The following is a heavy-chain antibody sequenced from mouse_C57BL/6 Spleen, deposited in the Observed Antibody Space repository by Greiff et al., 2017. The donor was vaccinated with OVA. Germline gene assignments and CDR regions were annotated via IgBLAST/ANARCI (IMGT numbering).Heavy chain of an antibody. V-gene: IGHV5-16*01. D-gene: IGHD4-1*01. Sequence: EVKLVESEGGLVQPGSSMKLSCTASGFTFSDYYMAWVRQVPEKGLEWVANINYDGSSTYYLDSLKSRFIISRDNAKNILYLQMSSLKSEDTATYYCARCRGLTGGYFDYWGQGTTLTVSS. CDR3: ARCRGLTGGYFDY. CDR1: GFTFSDYY. J-gene: IGHJ2*01. CDR2: INYDGSST.